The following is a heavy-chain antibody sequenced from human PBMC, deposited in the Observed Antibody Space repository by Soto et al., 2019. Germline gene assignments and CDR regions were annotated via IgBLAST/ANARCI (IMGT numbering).Heavy chain of an antibody. V-gene: IGHV3-72*01. CDR1: GFTFSDHY. J-gene: IGHJ4*02. CDR2: TRNKANSYTT. Sequence: EVQLVESGGGLVQPGGSLRLSCAASGFTFSDHYMDWVRQAPGKGLEWVGRTRNKANSYTTEYAASVKGRFTISRDDSKNSLYLQMTSLKTEDTAVYYGRTHEAKGHVLNDSWGQGTLVTVSS. CDR3: RTHEAKGHVLNDS. D-gene: IGHD2-2*01.